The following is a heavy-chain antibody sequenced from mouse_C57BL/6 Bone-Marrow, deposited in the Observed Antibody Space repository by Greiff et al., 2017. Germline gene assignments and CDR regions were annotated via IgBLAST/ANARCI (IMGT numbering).Heavy chain of an antibody. V-gene: IGHV5-17*01. CDR3: ARGDYNYLYAMDY. Sequence: EVMLVESGGGLVKPGGSLKLSCAASGFTFSAYGMHWVRQAPEKGLEWVAYISSGSSTIYYADPVKGRFTISRDNAKNTLFLQMTSLRSEDTAMYYSARGDYNYLYAMDYWGQGTSVTVSS. CDR2: ISSGSSTI. D-gene: IGHD1-3*01. J-gene: IGHJ4*01. CDR1: GFTFSAYG.